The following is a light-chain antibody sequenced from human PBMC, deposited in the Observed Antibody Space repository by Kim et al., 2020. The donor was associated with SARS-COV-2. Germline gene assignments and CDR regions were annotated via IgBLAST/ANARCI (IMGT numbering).Light chain of an antibody. CDR2: QDS. Sequence: VYQDKTASITRDGDKWGDKNACWYQQKPGQSPVLDIYQDSKRTSGIPERFSGSNSGNTATLTISGTQAMDEADYYCQAWDSSTVVFGGGTQLTVL. CDR1: KWGDKN. CDR3: QAWDSSTVV. V-gene: IGLV3-1*01. J-gene: IGLJ2*01.